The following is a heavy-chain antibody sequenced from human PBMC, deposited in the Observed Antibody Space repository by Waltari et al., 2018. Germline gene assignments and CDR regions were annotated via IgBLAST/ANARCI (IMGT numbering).Heavy chain of an antibody. J-gene: IGHJ4*02. CDR1: GYTFTCYD. Sequence: QVQLVQSGAEVKKPRASVKVSSKASGYTFTCYDSHWVRPAPGQRLEWMGWINAGNGNTKYSQKFQGRVTITRDTSASTAYMELSSLRSEDTAVYYCARSEGYSYGFLDYWGQGTLVTVSS. CDR2: INAGNGNT. V-gene: IGHV1-3*01. CDR3: ARSEGYSYGFLDY. D-gene: IGHD5-18*01.